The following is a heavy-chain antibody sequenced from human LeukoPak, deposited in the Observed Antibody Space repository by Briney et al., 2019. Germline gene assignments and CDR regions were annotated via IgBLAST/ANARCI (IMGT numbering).Heavy chain of an antibody. D-gene: IGHD3-22*01. CDR3: ARVGYDSSGYYYFDY. CDR1: GYTFTGYY. V-gene: IGHV1-2*02. J-gene: IGHJ4*02. Sequence: ASVKVSCKASGYTFTGYYMHWVRQAPGQGLEWMGWINPSSGGTNYAQKFQGRVTMTRDTSISTAYMELSRLRSDDTAVYYCARVGYDSSGYYYFDYWGQGTLVTVSS. CDR2: INPSSGGT.